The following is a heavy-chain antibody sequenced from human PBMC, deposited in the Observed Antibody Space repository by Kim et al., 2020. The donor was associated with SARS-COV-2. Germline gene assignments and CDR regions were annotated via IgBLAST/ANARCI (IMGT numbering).Heavy chain of an antibody. J-gene: IGHJ4*02. Sequence: SETLSLTCTVSGGSISSSSYYWGWIRQPPGKGLEWIGSIYYSGSTYYNPSLKSRVTISVDTSKNQFSLKLSSVTAADTAVYYCARHRDYGGNLGFDYWGQGTPVTVSS. D-gene: IGHD4-17*01. CDR2: IYYSGST. CDR1: GGSISSSSYY. CDR3: ARHRDYGGNLGFDY. V-gene: IGHV4-39*01.